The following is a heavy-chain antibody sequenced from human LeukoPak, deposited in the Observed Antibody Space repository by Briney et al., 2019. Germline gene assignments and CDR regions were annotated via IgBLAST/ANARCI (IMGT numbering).Heavy chain of an antibody. V-gene: IGHV4-39*07. CDR3: ARVGATSSDFDY. CDR1: GGSISSSSYY. D-gene: IGHD1-26*01. Sequence: SETLSLTCTVSGGSISSSSYYWGWIRQPPGKGLEWIGSIYYSGSTYYNPSLKSRVTISVDTSKNQSSLKLSSVTAADTAVYYCARVGATSSDFDYWGQGTLVTVSS. CDR2: IYYSGST. J-gene: IGHJ4*02.